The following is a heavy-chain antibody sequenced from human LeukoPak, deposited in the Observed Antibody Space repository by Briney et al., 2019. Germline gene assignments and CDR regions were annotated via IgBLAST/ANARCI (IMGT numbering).Heavy chain of an antibody. V-gene: IGHV3-48*01. J-gene: IGHJ4*02. CDR1: GFTFSSYS. CDR3: ARVQRGGSYYFDY. D-gene: IGHD1-26*01. CDR2: ISGGSGSI. Sequence: PGGSLRLSCAASGFTFSSYSMNWVRQAPGKRLEWLSYISGGSGSIIHADSVRGRFTISRDDAMNSLYLQMNSLRAEDTAVYYCARVQRGGSYYFDYWGQGTLVTVSS.